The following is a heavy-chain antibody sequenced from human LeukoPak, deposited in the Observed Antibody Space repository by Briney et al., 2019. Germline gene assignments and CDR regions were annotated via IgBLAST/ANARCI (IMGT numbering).Heavy chain of an antibody. CDR2: IYNNGNT. Sequence: SETLSLTCTVSGGSISSYYLTWIQQPPGKGLEWIGYIYNNGNTNYNSSLKSRVTISVDTSKNQFSLKLASVTAADTAVYYCVRAGEIAATGDYWGQGILVTVSS. D-gene: IGHD6-13*01. V-gene: IGHV4-59*01. CDR3: VRAGEIAATGDY. CDR1: GGSISSYY. J-gene: IGHJ4*02.